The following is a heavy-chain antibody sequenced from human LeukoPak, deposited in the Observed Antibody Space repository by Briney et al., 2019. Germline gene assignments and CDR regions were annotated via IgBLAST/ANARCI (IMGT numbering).Heavy chain of an antibody. D-gene: IGHD7-27*01. J-gene: IGHJ6*02. Sequence: GASVKVSCKASGYIFTGYYIQWVRQAPGQGLEWMGWISAYNGNTNYAQKLQGRVTMTTDTSTSTAYMELRSLRSDDTAVYYCARDRVGGYKWWATWGSSYYYGMDVWGQGTTVTVSS. CDR3: ARDRVGGYKWWATWGSSYYYGMDV. CDR2: ISAYNGNT. V-gene: IGHV1-18*04. CDR1: GYIFTGYY.